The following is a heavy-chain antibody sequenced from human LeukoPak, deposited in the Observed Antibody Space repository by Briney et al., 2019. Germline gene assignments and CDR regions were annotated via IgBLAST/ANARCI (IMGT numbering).Heavy chain of an antibody. J-gene: IGHJ6*03. CDR3: ARDGAERPHYMDV. CDR2: ISAYNGKT. CDR1: GYTFTSYD. V-gene: IGHV1-18*01. D-gene: IGHD1-1*01. Sequence: ASVKVSCKASGYTFTSYDINWVRQAPGQGLEWMGWISAYNGKTNYAQKVQGRVTMTTDTSTSTAYMELRSLRSDDTAVYYCARDGAERPHYMDVWGKGTTVTVSS.